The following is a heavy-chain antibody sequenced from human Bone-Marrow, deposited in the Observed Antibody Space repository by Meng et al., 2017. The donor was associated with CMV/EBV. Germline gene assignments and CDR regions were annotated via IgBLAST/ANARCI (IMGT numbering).Heavy chain of an antibody. D-gene: IGHD3-16*01. CDR3: ARDILGEYFDP. J-gene: IGHJ5*02. Sequence: ASVKVSCKASGYTFTSYYMHWVRQAPGQGLEWMGIINSSTGSTSYAQKFQGRVTMTRDTSTSTVYMELSSLRSEDTAVYYCARDILGEYFDPWGQGTLVTVSS. CDR1: GYTFTSYY. CDR2: INSSTGST. V-gene: IGHV1-46*01.